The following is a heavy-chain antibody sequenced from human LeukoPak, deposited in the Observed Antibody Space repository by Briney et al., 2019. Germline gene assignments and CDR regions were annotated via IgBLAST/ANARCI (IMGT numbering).Heavy chain of an antibody. CDR2: IYTSGTI. CDR1: GGSISSYY. D-gene: IGHD4-17*01. CDR3: ARAPTVTFFDY. J-gene: IGHJ4*02. Sequence: PSETLSLTCTVSGGSISSYYWSWIRQPAGTALEWIGRIYTSGTITYNPSLKSRVTISVDTPKNQFSLKLSSVTAADTAVYYCARAPTVTFFDYWGQGTLVTVSS. V-gene: IGHV4-4*07.